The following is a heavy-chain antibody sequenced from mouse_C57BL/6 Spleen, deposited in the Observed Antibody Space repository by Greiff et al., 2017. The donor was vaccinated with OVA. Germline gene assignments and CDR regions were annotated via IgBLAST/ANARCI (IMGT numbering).Heavy chain of an antibody. D-gene: IGHD1-1*01. J-gene: IGHJ2*01. V-gene: IGHV5-17*01. CDR1: GFTFSDYG. Sequence: EVKLMASGGGLVKPGGSLKLSCAASGFTFSDYGMHWVRQAPEKGLEWVAYISSGSSTIYYADTVKGRFTISRDNAKNTLFLQMTSLRSEDTAMYYCARGYYGSSVFDYWGQGTTLTVSS. CDR2: ISSGSSTI. CDR3: ARGYYGSSVFDY.